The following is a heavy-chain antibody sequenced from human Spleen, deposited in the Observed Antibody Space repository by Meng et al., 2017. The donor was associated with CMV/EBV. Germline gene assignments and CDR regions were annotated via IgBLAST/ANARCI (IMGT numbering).Heavy chain of an antibody. CDR1: GGSISSAGYY. Sequence: SETLSLTCTVSGGSISSAGYYWSWIRQHPGKGLEWIGYIYYGGSPYYNPSLKSPVIISVDTSKNQFSLRLSSVTAADTAVYYCARGYCSSTSCAPPDYWGQGTLVTVSS. CDR3: ARGYCSSTSCAPPDY. J-gene: IGHJ4*02. CDR2: IYYGGSP. D-gene: IGHD2-2*01. V-gene: IGHV4-31*01.